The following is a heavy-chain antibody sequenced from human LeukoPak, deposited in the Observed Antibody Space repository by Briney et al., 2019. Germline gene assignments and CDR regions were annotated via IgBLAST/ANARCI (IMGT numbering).Heavy chain of an antibody. J-gene: IGHJ6*02. CDR2: IKSKTDGGTT. CDR3: TAHYDFYGMDV. V-gene: IGHV3-15*01. D-gene: IGHD3-3*01. CDR1: GFTFSNAW. Sequence: PGGSLRLSCAASGFTFSNAWMSWVRQAPGKGLEWVGRIKSKTDGGTTDYAAPVKGRFTISRDDSKNTLYLQMNSLKTEDTAVYYCTAHYDFYGMDVWGQGTTVTVSS.